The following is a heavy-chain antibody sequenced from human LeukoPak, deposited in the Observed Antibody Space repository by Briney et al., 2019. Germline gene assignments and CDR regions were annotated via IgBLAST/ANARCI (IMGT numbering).Heavy chain of an antibody. CDR2: IYSGGST. Sequence: GGSLRLSCAASGFTVSSNYMSWVRQAPGKGLEWVSVIYSGGSTYYADSVKGRFTISRDNSKNTLYLQMNSLRAEDTAVYYCARGGCSSTSCYNYFDYWGQGTLVTVSP. CDR1: GFTVSSNY. J-gene: IGHJ4*02. D-gene: IGHD2-2*02. CDR3: ARGGCSSTSCYNYFDY. V-gene: IGHV3-53*01.